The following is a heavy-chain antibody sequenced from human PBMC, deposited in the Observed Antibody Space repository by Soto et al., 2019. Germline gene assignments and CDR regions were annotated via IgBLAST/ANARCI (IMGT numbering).Heavy chain of an antibody. V-gene: IGHV1-69*13. CDR3: ARDRTTVTTSSLGY. J-gene: IGHJ4*02. Sequence: AASVEVSCKASGGTFSSYAISWVRQAPGQGLEWMGGIIPIFGTANYAQKFQGRVTITADESTSTAYMELSSLRSEDTAVYYCARDRTTVTTSSLGYWGQGTLVTVSS. CDR2: IIPIFGTA. D-gene: IGHD4-17*01. CDR1: GGTFSSYA.